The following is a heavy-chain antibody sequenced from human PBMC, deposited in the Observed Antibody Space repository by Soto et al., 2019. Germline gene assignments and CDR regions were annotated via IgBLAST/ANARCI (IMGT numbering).Heavy chain of an antibody. J-gene: IGHJ5*01. V-gene: IGHV3-23*01. CDR1: GFTFSNYD. CDR3: ARILPASGTDS. Sequence: EVQLLESGGDLVQPGGSLRLSCAASGFTFSNYDMTWVRQVPGKGLEWVSTVIASGGSTCYADSAKGRFTISRDNSKNSLYLQMNSLRAEDTALYFCARILPASGTDSWGQGTLVTVSS. CDR2: VIASGGST. D-gene: IGHD6-13*01.